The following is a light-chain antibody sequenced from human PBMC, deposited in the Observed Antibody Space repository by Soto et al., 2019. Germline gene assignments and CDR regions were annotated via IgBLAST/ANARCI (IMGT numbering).Light chain of an antibody. CDR1: QSVSGN. Sequence: EIVITQSPATLSVSPGERATLSCRASQSVSGNFAWYQQKPGQAPRLLIYGASTRATGIPARFSGSGSGTEFTLTISGLQSEDFAVYYCQQYNNWWTFGQGTKVDIK. CDR2: GAS. CDR3: QQYNNWWT. J-gene: IGKJ1*01. V-gene: IGKV3-15*01.